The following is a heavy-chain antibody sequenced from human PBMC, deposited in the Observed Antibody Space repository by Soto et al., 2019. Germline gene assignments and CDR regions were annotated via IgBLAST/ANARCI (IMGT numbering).Heavy chain of an antibody. J-gene: IGHJ6*02. CDR1: GFTFSNYN. Sequence: EVQLVESGGGLVKPGGSLRLSCAASGFTFSNYNMNWVRQAPGKGLEWGSSISSRSSYIYYADSVKGRFTISRDNAKNSQYLQMNSLRAEDTAVYYCARGIGTITGTNSGLDVWGQGTTVTVSS. CDR3: ARGIGTITGTNSGLDV. D-gene: IGHD1-20*01. CDR2: ISSRSSYI. V-gene: IGHV3-21*01.